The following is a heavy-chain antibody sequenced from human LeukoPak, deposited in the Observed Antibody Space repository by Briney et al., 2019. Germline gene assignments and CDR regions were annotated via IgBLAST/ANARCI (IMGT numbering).Heavy chain of an antibody. CDR3: ARDGPFITSGYPGIDY. V-gene: IGHV3-11*06. CDR2: ISSSSSYI. D-gene: IGHD3-22*01. Sequence: GGSLRLSCAASGFTFSDYYMSWIRQAPGKGLEWVSSISSSSSYIYYADSVKGRFTISRDNAKNSLYLQMNSLRAEDTAVYYCARDGPFITSGYPGIDYWGQGTLVTVSS. J-gene: IGHJ4*02. CDR1: GFTFSDYY.